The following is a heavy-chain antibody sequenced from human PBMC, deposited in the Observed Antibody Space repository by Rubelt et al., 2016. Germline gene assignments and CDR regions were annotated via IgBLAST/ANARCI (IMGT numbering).Heavy chain of an antibody. CDR3: ARYDSSGAVYYFDY. CDR2: SGTT. D-gene: IGHD3-22*01. Sequence: SGTTNYNPSLKSRVTISVDTSKNQFSLKLSSVTAADTAVYYCARYDSSGAVYYFDYWGQGTLVTVSS. J-gene: IGHJ4*02. V-gene: IGHV4-59*01.